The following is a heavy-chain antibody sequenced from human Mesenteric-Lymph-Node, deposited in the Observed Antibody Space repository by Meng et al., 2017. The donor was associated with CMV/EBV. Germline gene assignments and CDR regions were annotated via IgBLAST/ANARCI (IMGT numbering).Heavy chain of an antibody. CDR1: GFTFSSYT. V-gene: IGHV3-48*04. J-gene: IGHJ4*02. CDR3: ARAPIDSPDGAYFDY. Sequence: GESLKISCAASGFTFSSYTMNWVRQAPGKGLEWVSYISSSSGAIYYADSVKGRFTISRDNANNSLYLQMNSLRAEDTAVYYCARAPIDSPDGAYFDYWGQGTLVTVSS. CDR2: ISSSSGAI. D-gene: IGHD5-24*01.